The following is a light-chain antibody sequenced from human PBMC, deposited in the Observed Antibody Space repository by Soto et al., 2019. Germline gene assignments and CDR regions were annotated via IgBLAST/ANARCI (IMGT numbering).Light chain of an antibody. V-gene: IGLV2-8*01. J-gene: IGLJ1*01. Sequence: QSALTQPPSASGSPGQSVAISCTGTASDIGSYTFVSWYQQHPGKAPKLLIYDVNKRPSGVPDRFSGSKSGNTASLTVSGLQAEDEADYYCSAHGGTNPYVFGTGTKDTVL. CDR1: ASDIGSYTF. CDR2: DVN. CDR3: SAHGGTNPYV.